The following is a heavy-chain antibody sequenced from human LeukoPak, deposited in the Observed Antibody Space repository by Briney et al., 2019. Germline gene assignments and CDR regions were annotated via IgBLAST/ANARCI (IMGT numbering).Heavy chain of an antibody. CDR2: THGNSETT. CDR3: GRDPNGDYVGAVEF. J-gene: IGHJ3*01. CDR1: GFMFTRFG. D-gene: IGHD3-16*01. Sequence: RAGGSESLFCVGSGFMFTRFGLIWVRHAPGKWLECVSGTHGNSETTYYGASVKGRFTISRDNYKSTMYLQMNSLRVEDKAEYYCGRDPNGDYVGAVEFWGQGTKVAVSS. V-gene: IGHV3-23*01.